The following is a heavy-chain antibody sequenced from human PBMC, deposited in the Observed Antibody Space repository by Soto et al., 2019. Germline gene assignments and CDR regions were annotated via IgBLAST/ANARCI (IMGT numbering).Heavy chain of an antibody. CDR2: IYPGDSDT. Sequence: PGESLKISCKGSGYSFTSYWIGWVRQMPGKGLEWMGIIYPGDSDTRYSPSFQGQVTISADKSISTAYLQWNSLKASDTAMYYCARHVYCSGGSCYSNGYYYYYMDVWGKGTTVTVSS. J-gene: IGHJ6*03. V-gene: IGHV5-51*01. D-gene: IGHD2-15*01. CDR1: GYSFTSYW. CDR3: ARHVYCSGGSCYSNGYYYYYMDV.